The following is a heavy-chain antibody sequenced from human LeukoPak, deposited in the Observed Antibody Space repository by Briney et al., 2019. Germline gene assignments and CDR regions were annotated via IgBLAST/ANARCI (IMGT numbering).Heavy chain of an antibody. D-gene: IGHD2-21*01. J-gene: IGHJ4*02. Sequence: GGSLRLSCAASGFTFSSYGMHWVRQAPGKGLEWVAVIWYDGSNKYYADSVKGRLTISRDNSKNTLYLQMDSLRGEDTAVYYCAKDFRIGYSAHFDYWGQGALVTVSS. CDR2: IWYDGSNK. V-gene: IGHV3-33*06. CDR1: GFTFSSYG. CDR3: AKDFRIGYSAHFDY.